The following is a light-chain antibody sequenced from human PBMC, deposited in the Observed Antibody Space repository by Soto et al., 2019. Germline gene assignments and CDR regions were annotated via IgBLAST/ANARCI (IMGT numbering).Light chain of an antibody. Sequence: EIVLTQSPGTLSLCPGERATLSGRASQSVSSNLAWYKQKPGQAPRLLIYGASTRATGIPVRFSGSGFGTEFTLTIRSLKSEDFAVDYCQQYKNWPLFGQGTRLEIK. CDR1: QSVSSN. J-gene: IGKJ5*01. V-gene: IGKV3-15*01. CDR2: GAS. CDR3: QQYKNWPL.